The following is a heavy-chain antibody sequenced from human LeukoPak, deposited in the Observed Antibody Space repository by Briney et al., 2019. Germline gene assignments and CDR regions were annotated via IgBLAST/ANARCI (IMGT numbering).Heavy chain of an antibody. Sequence: ASVKVSCKASGGTSSSYAISWVRQAPGQGLEWMGGIIPIFGTANYAQKFQGRVTITADESTSTAYMELSSLRSEDTAVYYCAPLGAFGYYYGMDVWGQGTTVTVSS. CDR3: APLGAFGYYYGMDV. CDR1: GGTSSSYA. J-gene: IGHJ6*02. D-gene: IGHD3-10*01. CDR2: IIPIFGTA. V-gene: IGHV1-69*13.